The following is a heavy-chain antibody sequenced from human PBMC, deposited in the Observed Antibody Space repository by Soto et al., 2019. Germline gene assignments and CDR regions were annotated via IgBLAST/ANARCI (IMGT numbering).Heavy chain of an antibody. V-gene: IGHV4-31*03. CDR3: AREDLTRYCSSTSCYYYYGMDV. CDR2: IYYSGST. J-gene: IGHJ6*02. D-gene: IGHD2-2*01. CDR1: GGSISSGGYY. Sequence: SETLSLTCTVSGGSISSGGYYWSWIRQHPGKGLEWIGYIYYSGSTYYNPSLKRRVTISVDTSKNPFSLKLSSVTAADTAVYYCAREDLTRYCSSTSCYYYYGMDVWGQGTTVT.